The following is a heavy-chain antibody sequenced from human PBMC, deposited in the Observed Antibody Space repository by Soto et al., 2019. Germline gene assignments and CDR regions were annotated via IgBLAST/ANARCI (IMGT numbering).Heavy chain of an antibody. CDR1: GFTFSSYW. CDR3: LSGGYMQACDI. Sequence: EVQLVESGGGLVQPGGSLRLSCAASGFTFSSYWMYWVRQAPGKGLEWVSHMNNDGSYTIYAAYLKGRVTFSRDNSKNTLYLQMNSLRVEDTAVYYCLSGGYMQACDIWGQGTMVTVSS. D-gene: IGHD6-13*01. CDR2: MNNDGSYT. V-gene: IGHV3-74*01. J-gene: IGHJ3*02.